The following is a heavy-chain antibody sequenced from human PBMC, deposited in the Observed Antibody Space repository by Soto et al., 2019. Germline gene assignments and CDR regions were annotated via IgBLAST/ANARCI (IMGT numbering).Heavy chain of an antibody. Sequence: PSETLSLTCTVSGGSISSSSYYWGWIRQPPGKGLEWIGSIYYSGSTYYNPSLKSRVTISVDTSKNQFSLKLSSVTAADTAVYYCARALRAVGIAVAAVDYWGQGTLVTV. D-gene: IGHD6-19*01. CDR3: ARALRAVGIAVAAVDY. CDR2: IYYSGST. V-gene: IGHV4-39*01. CDR1: GGSISSSSYY. J-gene: IGHJ4*02.